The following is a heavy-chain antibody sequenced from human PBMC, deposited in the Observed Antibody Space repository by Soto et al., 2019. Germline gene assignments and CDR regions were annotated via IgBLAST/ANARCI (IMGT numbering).Heavy chain of an antibody. CDR2: IYQTGRT. CDR1: GGSISTSDYS. D-gene: IGHD3-3*01. Sequence: QLQLQESGSGLVQPSQTLSLTCTASGGSISTSDYSWTWIRQPPGGGLEWIGSIYQTGRTYVIPSLQSRVTMSLDKSKNQFSLNLTSVTAADTALYYCAREITIFGVAPGGGVDVWGQGTTVTVSS. J-gene: IGHJ6*02. V-gene: IGHV4-30-2*01. CDR3: AREITIFGVAPGGGVDV.